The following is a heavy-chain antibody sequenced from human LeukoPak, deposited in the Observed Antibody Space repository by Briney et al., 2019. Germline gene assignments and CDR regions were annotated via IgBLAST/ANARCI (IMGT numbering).Heavy chain of an antibody. CDR1: GFTFSSFG. CDR2: ISYDGSNP. J-gene: IGHJ4*02. D-gene: IGHD3-16*02. CDR3: AKDHYDYIGGTYRDFDY. Sequence: GRSLRLSCAASGFTFSSFGMHWVRQAPGKGLEWVAVISYDGSNPYYADSVKGRFTISRDNSKNTLYLQTNSLRAEDTAVYYCAKDHYDYIGGTYRDFDYWGQGTLVTVSS. V-gene: IGHV3-30*18.